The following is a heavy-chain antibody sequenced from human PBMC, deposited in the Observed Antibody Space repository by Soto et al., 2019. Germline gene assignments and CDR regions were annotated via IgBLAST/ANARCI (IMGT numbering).Heavy chain of an antibody. V-gene: IGHV3-23*01. D-gene: IGHD6-13*01. CDR3: ANRAAGTSFDY. CDR2: ISGSGDST. CDR1: GFTFSSYA. J-gene: IGHJ4*02. Sequence: EVQLLESGGGLVQPGGSLRLSCAASGFTFSSYAMSWVRQAPGKGLEWVSVISGSGDSTYYADSVKGQFTISRDNSNNTLYLQMNSLRAEDTAVYYCANRAAGTSFDYWGQGALVTVSS.